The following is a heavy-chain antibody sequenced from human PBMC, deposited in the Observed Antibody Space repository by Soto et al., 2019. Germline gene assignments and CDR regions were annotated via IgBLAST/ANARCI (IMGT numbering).Heavy chain of an antibody. J-gene: IGHJ2*01. D-gene: IGHD6-19*01. Sequence: QVQLVESGGGVVQPGRSLRLSCVASGFTFSSYAMHWVRQAPGRGLEWVAFISYDARNTYYADSVRGRFTTSRDNSENTLHMQLNSLRTEDTAVSYCASHLRRQGIAVAGQDWVFDLWGRGTLVTVCS. CDR3: ASHLRRQGIAVAGQDWVFDL. CDR2: ISYDARNT. V-gene: IGHV3-30*04. CDR1: GFTFSSYA.